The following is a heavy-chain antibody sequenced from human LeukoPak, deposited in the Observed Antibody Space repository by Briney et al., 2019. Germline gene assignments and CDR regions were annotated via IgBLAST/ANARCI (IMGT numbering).Heavy chain of an antibody. CDR3: ARGPGNDP. CDR1: GYPFTTYE. J-gene: IGHJ5*02. V-gene: IGHV1-8*01. CDR2: VHPDTGYA. D-gene: IGHD3-10*01. Sequence: GASVKVSCKTSGYPFTTYEINWVRQAAGQGLEWMGWVHPDTGYADYAQKFQGRVTMTSDTSISTAYMELSSLRSDDTAVYFCARGPGNDPWGQGTLVTVSS.